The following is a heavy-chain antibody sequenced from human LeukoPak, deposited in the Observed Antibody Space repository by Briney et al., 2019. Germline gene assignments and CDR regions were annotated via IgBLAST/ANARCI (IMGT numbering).Heavy chain of an antibody. Sequence: SETLSLTCTVSGGSISSGDYYWSWIRQPPGKGLEWIGYIYYSGSTYYNPSLKSRVTISVDTSKNQFSLKLSSVTAADTAVYYCATTLETYYYDSSGYYDYWGQGTLVTVSS. J-gene: IGHJ4*02. CDR2: IYYSGST. V-gene: IGHV4-30-4*01. D-gene: IGHD3-22*01. CDR1: GGSISSGDYY. CDR3: ATTLETYYYDSSGYYDY.